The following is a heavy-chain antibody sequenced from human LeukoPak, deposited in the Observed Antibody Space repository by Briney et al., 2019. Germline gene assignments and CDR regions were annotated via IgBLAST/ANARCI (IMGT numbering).Heavy chain of an antibody. CDR3: ARTPLSFVSHYYYGMDV. D-gene: IGHD3-3*01. Sequence: GGSLRLSCAASGFTVSSNYMSWVRQAPGKGLEWVSVIYSGGSTYYADSVKGRFTISRDNSKNTLCLQMNSLRAEDTAVYYCARTPLSFVSHYYYGMDVWGQGTTVTVSS. CDR1: GFTVSSNY. V-gene: IGHV3-53*01. J-gene: IGHJ6*02. CDR2: IYSGGST.